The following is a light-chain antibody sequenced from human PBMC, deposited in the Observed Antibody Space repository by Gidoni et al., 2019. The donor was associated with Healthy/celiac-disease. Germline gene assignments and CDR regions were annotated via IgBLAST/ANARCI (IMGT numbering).Light chain of an antibody. V-gene: IGKV3-11*01. Sequence: ILLTQSPATLSLSPGERATLSCRASPSVSSYLAWYQQKPGQAPRLLIYDASNRATGIPARFSGSGSGTDFTLTISSLEPEDFAVYYCQQRSNWPPSLTFGGGTKVEIK. J-gene: IGKJ4*01. CDR2: DAS. CDR1: PSVSSY. CDR3: QQRSNWPPSLT.